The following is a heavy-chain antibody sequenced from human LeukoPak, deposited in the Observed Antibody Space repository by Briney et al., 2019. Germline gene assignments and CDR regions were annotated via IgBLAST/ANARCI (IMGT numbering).Heavy chain of an antibody. CDR2: IFYSGST. Sequence: SETLSLTCTVSGVSIRSSYYYWGWIRQPPGKGLEWIGTIFYSGSTYHNPSLKSRVTISEDTSKNQFSLRLRSVTAADTAVYYCARGQISGGSSAGELFDYWGQGTLVTVSS. D-gene: IGHD2-15*01. V-gene: IGHV4-39*07. CDR1: GVSIRSSYYY. J-gene: IGHJ4*02. CDR3: ARGQISGGSSAGELFDY.